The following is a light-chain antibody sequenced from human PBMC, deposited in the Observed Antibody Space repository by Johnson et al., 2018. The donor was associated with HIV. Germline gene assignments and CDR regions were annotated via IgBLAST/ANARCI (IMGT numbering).Light chain of an antibody. Sequence: QSVLTQPPSVSAAPGQKVTISCSGGSSNIANNYVSWYQQLPGSAPKLLIYDNDKRPSGIPDRFSGSNSGTSATLGITGLQTGDEADYYCGTWDTSLSAGGVFGTGTKVTVL. CDR2: DND. CDR3: GTWDTSLSAGGV. V-gene: IGLV1-51*01. J-gene: IGLJ1*01. CDR1: SSNIANNY.